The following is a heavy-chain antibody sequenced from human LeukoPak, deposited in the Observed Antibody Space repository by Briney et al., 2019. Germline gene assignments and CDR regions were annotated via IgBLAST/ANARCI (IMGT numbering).Heavy chain of an antibody. CDR3: ARDSGARIENWFDP. CDR2: ISSSSSYI. CDR1: GFTFSSYS. J-gene: IGHJ5*02. V-gene: IGHV3-21*01. D-gene: IGHD2-15*01. Sequence: PGGSLRLSCAASGFTFSSYSMNWVRQAPGKGLEWVSSISSSSSYIYYADSVKGRFTISRDNAKNSLYLQMNSLRAEDTAVYYCARDSGARIENWFDPWGQGTLVTVSS.